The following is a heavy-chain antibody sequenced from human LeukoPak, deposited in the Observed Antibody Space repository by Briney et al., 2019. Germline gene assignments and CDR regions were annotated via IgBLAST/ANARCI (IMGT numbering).Heavy chain of an antibody. J-gene: IGHJ5*02. CDR3: ARRYYHSTEFDP. Sequence: GESLKISCKASGHSFTDYWIGWVRQMPGKGLEWMGIIHPADSNTLYSPSFQGQVTISADKSISTAYLQWSSLKASDTAIYYYARRYYHSTEFDPWGQGTLVTVSS. D-gene: IGHD3-22*01. V-gene: IGHV5-51*01. CDR2: IHPADSNT. CDR1: GHSFTDYW.